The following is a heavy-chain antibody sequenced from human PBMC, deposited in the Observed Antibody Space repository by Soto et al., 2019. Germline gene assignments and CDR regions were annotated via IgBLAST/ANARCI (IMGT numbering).Heavy chain of an antibody. V-gene: IGHV3-30-3*01. J-gene: IGHJ4*02. Sequence: GGSLRLSCAASGFTFSSYAMHWVRQAPGKGLEWVAVISYDGSNKYYADSVKGRFTISRDNSKNTLYLQMNSLRAEDTAVYYCARDLSSSWSRGGYFDYWGQGTLVTVSS. D-gene: IGHD6-13*01. CDR3: ARDLSSSWSRGGYFDY. CDR2: ISYDGSNK. CDR1: GFTFSSYA.